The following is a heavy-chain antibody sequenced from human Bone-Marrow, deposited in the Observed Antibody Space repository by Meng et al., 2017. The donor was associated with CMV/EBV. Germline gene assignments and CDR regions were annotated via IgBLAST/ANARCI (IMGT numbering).Heavy chain of an antibody. CDR2: INNDGRST. D-gene: IGHD1-26*01. V-gene: IGHV3-74*01. J-gene: IGHJ5*02. CDR1: GFTFSPYW. Sequence: SCAASGFTFSPYWMHCVRQAPGKGLEWVSLINNDGRSTIYADSVKGRFTISRNNAKNTLSLQRSNLGADDTAVYYCARHHLGAADLWGHGTLVTVSS. CDR3: ARHHLGAADL.